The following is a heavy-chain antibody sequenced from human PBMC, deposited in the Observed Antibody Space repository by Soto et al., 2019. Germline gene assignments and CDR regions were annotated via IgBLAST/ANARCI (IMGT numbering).Heavy chain of an antibody. D-gene: IGHD3-3*01. Sequence: GASVKVSCKASGGTFSSYAISWVRQAPGQGLEWMGGIIPIFGTANYAQKFQGRVTITADESTSTAYMELSSLRSEDTAVYYCARDRVTIFGVVIIDRNYHYGMDVWGQGTTVTVS. CDR1: GGTFSSYA. CDR2: IIPIFGTA. CDR3: ARDRVTIFGVVIIDRNYHYGMDV. V-gene: IGHV1-69*13. J-gene: IGHJ6*02.